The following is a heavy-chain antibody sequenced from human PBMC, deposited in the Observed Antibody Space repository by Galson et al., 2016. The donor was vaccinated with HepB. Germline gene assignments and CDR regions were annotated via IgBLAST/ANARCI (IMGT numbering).Heavy chain of an antibody. V-gene: IGHV3-74*01. J-gene: IGHJ4*02. CDR2: INRDGSST. Sequence: SLRLSCAGSGFTVNSYRMHWVRQAPGKGLVWVSRINRDGSSTHYADSVKGRFTISRDNAKNTLDLQMNSLRGDDTAVYYCAMDLQQWEAACYWGQGTLVTVSS. CDR3: AMDLQQWEAACY. CDR1: GFTVNSYR. D-gene: IGHD1-26*01.